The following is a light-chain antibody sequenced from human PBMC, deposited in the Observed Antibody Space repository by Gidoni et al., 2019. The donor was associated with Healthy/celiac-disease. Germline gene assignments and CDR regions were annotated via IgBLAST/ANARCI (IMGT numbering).Light chain of an antibody. CDR3: QQYYSFPFT. Sequence: VIWMTQSPSLLSASTGDRVTISWRMSQGISSYLAGYQPKPGKAPELLIYAASTLQSGVPSRFSGSGSGTDFTLTISCLQSEDFATYYCQQYYSFPFTFGPGTKVDIK. CDR2: AAS. V-gene: IGKV1D-8*01. J-gene: IGKJ3*01. CDR1: QGISSY.